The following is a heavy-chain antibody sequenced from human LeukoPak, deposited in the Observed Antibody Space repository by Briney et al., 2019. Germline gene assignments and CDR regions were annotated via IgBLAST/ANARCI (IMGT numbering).Heavy chain of an antibody. CDR1: GFTVSGTY. J-gene: IGHJ4*02. CDR2: IYSGGST. CDR3: ARGKEAYYFDY. V-gene: IGHV3-66*01. Sequence: GGSLRLSCTASGFTVSGTYMSWVRQAPGKGLEWVSIIYSGGSTYYADSVKGRFTISRDNSKNTLYLQMNSLRAEDTAVYYCARGKEAYYFDYWGQGTLVTVSS.